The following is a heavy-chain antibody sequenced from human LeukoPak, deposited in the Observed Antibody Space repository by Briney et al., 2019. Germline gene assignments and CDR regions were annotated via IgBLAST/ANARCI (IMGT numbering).Heavy chain of an antibody. CDR2: IGIRGDT. CDR3: ARGGIQVSGIDEFDY. J-gene: IGHJ4*02. V-gene: IGHV3-13*01. CDR1: EFTFIDYD. Sequence: PGGSLRLSCAASEFTFIDYDMHWVRPVIGKGLEWVSAIGIRGDTHYSGSVKGRFTISRENAESSLYLQMNSLRAEDTAVYYCARGGIQVSGIDEFDYWGQGTLVTVSS. D-gene: IGHD6-19*01.